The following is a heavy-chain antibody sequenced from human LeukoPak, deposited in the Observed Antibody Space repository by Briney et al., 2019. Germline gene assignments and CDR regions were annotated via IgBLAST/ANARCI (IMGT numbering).Heavy chain of an antibody. V-gene: IGHV1-58*01. Sequence: GASVKVSCKASGFTFTSSAVQWVRQARGQRLEWIGWIVVGSGNTNYAQKFQERVTITRDMSTSTAYMELSSLRSEDTAVYYCAADFYGSGIFDYFDCWGQGTLVTVSS. CDR3: AADFYGSGIFDYFDC. CDR1: GFTFTSSA. CDR2: IVVGSGNT. J-gene: IGHJ4*02. D-gene: IGHD3-10*01.